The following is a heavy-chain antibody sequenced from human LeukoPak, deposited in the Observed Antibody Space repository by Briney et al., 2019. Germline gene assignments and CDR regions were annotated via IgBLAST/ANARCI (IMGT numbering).Heavy chain of an antibody. CDR2: ISAGSDYT. Sequence: GGSLRLSCAASGFTFSSYGMSWVRQAPGKGLEWVSAISAGSDYTNYADSVKGRFTISRDSSKNMLYVQMNSLRAEDTAVYFCAKDRPNYYGSNGHYYRRDGDYWGQGTLVTVSS. J-gene: IGHJ4*02. CDR3: AKDRPNYYGSNGHYYRRDGDY. CDR1: GFTFSSYG. V-gene: IGHV3-23*01. D-gene: IGHD3-22*01.